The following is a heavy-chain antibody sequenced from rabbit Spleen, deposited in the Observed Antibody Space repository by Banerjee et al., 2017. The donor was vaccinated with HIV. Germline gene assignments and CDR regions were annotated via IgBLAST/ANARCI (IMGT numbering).Heavy chain of an antibody. Sequence: QSLEESGGDLVKPGTSLTLTCTDSGLSFISGYYMCWVRQAPGKGLEWIACIGAGSGGTTYYANWAKGRFTISKTSSTTVTLQMTSLTVADTATYFCARFYAGYGDFGYAAMWGPGTLVTVS. J-gene: IGHJ4*01. CDR2: IGAGSGGTT. CDR3: ARFYAGYGDFGYAAM. V-gene: IGHV1S40*01. CDR1: GLSFISGYY. D-gene: IGHD7-1*01.